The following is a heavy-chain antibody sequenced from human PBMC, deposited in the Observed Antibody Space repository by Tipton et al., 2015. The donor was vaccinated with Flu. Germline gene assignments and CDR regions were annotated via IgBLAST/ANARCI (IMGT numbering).Heavy chain of an antibody. Sequence: TLSLTCTVSGGSISSSSYYWGWIRQPPGKGLEWIGSIYYGGSTYYNPSLKSRVTISVDTSKNQFSLKLSSVTAADTAVYYCARLRANYYDSSGYSDYWGQGTLVTVSS. J-gene: IGHJ4*02. CDR2: IYYGGST. CDR1: GGSISSSSYY. V-gene: IGHV4-39*07. D-gene: IGHD3-22*01. CDR3: ARLRANYYDSSGYSDY.